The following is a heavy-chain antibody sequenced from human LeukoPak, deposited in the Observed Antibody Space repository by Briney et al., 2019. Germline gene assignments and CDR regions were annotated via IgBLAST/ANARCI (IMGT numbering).Heavy chain of an antibody. CDR1: GYTFTGYY. CDR2: INPNSGGT. V-gene: IGHV1-2*02. D-gene: IGHD3-22*01. Sequence: GASVKVSCKASGYTFTGYYMHWVRQAPGQGLEWMGWINPNSGGTNYAQKFQGRVTMTRDTSISTAYMELSRLRSDDTAVYYCARDPSDYYDSSGSDYWGQGTLVTVSS. J-gene: IGHJ4*02. CDR3: ARDPSDYYDSSGSDY.